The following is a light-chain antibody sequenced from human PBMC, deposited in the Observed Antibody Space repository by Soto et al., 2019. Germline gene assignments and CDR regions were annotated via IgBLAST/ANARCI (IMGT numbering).Light chain of an antibody. J-gene: IGLJ2*01. CDR3: QVWDSSSDHPQV. CDR1: NMGSKS. CDR2: DDS. V-gene: IGLV3-21*02. Sequence: SYELTQPPSVSVAPGQTARITCGGNNMGSKSVHGYQQKPGQAPVLVVYDDSDRPSGIPERFSGSNSGNTATLTISRGEAGDEADYYCQVWDSSSDHPQVFGGGTKLTVL.